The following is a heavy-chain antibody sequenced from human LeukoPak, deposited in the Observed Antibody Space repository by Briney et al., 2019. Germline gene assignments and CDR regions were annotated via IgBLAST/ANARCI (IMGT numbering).Heavy chain of an antibody. D-gene: IGHD7-27*01. CDR2: VYYGRSP. Sequence: SETLSLTCTVSGDSISRSTYYWAWIRQPPGKGLEWIGSVYYGRSPYFNPSLESRATISVDTSTNHFSLKMSSVTAADTAVYYCARSRGTGTFSYWGQGTLVTVSS. CDR3: ARSRGTGTFSY. V-gene: IGHV4-39*02. J-gene: IGHJ4*02. CDR1: GDSISRSTYY.